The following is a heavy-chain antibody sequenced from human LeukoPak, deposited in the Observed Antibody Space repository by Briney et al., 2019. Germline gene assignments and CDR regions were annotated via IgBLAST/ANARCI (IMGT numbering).Heavy chain of an antibody. D-gene: IGHD3-10*01. CDR1: GFTFSSYA. Sequence: GGSLRLSCATSGFTFSSYAMSWVRQAPGKGLEWVSAITSSGGSTYYADSVKGRFTISRDNSKNTLYVQMNSLRAEDTAVYYCAKKVGPMGAFDYWGQGTLVTVSS. J-gene: IGHJ4*02. CDR3: AKKVGPMGAFDY. CDR2: ITSSGGST. V-gene: IGHV3-23*01.